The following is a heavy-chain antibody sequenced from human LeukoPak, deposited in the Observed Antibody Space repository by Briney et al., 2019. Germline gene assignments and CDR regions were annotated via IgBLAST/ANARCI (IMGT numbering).Heavy chain of an antibody. CDR1: GFTFSNSW. V-gene: IGHV3-74*01. J-gene: IGHJ4*02. CDR2: INSDGSST. D-gene: IGHD4-17*01. CDR3: AKGGATVIDY. Sequence: GGSLSLDCAATGFTFSNSWMNLVRQAPGQFLLWVSRINSDGSSTTSADSVKGRFTISRDNAKNTLYLQMNSLRAEDTAVYYCAKGGATVIDYWGRGTLVTVSS.